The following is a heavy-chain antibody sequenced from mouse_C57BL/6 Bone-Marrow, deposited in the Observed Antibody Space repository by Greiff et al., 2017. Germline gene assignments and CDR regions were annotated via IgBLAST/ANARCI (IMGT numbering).Heavy chain of an antibody. CDR3: ARHEGGYDYDHDGYWYFDV. CDR1: GYTFTEYT. Sequence: QVQLQQSGAELVKPGASVKLSCKASGYTFTEYTIHWVKQRSGQGLEWIGWFYPGSGSIKYNEKFKDKATLTADKSSSTVYMELSRLTSEDSAVYLCARHEGGYDYDHDGYWYFDVWGTGTTVTVSS. D-gene: IGHD2-4*01. V-gene: IGHV1-62-2*01. J-gene: IGHJ1*03. CDR2: FYPGSGSI.